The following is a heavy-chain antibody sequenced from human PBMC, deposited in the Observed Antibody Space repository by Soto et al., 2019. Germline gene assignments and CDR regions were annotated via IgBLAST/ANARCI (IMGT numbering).Heavy chain of an antibody. D-gene: IGHD2-2*01. CDR2: IYYSGST. CDR3: ARLTRPVVPAAITFFDY. CDR1: GGSISSSSYY. J-gene: IGHJ4*02. Sequence: PSETLSLTCTVSGGSISSSSYYWGWIRQPPGKGLEWIGSIYYSGSTYYNPSLKSRVTISVDTSKNQFSLKLSSVTAADTAVYYCARLTRPVVPAAITFFDYWGQGTLVTVSS. V-gene: IGHV4-39*01.